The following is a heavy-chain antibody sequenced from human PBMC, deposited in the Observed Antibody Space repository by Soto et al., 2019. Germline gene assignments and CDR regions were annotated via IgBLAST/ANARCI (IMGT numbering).Heavy chain of an antibody. J-gene: IGHJ6*03. V-gene: IGHV3-66*01. CDR3: ARSEGYDLDYMDV. CDR2: IYSGGST. CDR1: GFTVSSNY. D-gene: IGHD3-3*01. Sequence: PGGSLRLSCAASGFTVSSNYMSWVRQAPGKGLEWVSVIYSGGSTYYADSVKGRFTISRDNSKNTLYLQMNSLRAEDTAVYYCARSEGYDLDYMDVWGKGTTVTVSS.